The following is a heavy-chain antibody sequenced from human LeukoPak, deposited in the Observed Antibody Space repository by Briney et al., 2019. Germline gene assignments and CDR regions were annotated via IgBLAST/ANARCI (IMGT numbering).Heavy chain of an antibody. D-gene: IGHD3-10*01. J-gene: IGHJ3*02. Sequence: ASVKVSCKASEYTYTGYYMHWVGQAAGQGLEWMGWINPNSGATNYAQKFQGRVTMTRDTSISTAYMELSRLRSDDTAVYYCARGPSPLGDIDIWGQGTRVTVSS. CDR3: ARGPSPLGDIDI. CDR2: INPNSGAT. V-gene: IGHV1-2*02. CDR1: EYTYTGYY.